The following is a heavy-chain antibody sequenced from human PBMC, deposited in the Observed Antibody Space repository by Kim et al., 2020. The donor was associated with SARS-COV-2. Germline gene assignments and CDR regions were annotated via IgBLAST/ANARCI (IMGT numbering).Heavy chain of an antibody. Sequence: GGSLRLSCAASGFTFSSYGMHWVRQAPGKGLEWVAVIWYDGSNKYYADSVKGRFTISRDNSKNTLYLQMNSLRAEDTAVYYCAKDLVSSWDTGSASYYYGTDVWGQGTTVTVSS. CDR1: GFTFSSYG. V-gene: IGHV3-33*06. J-gene: IGHJ6*02. CDR3: AKDLVSSWDTGSASYYYGTDV. CDR2: IWYDGSNK. D-gene: IGHD6-6*01.